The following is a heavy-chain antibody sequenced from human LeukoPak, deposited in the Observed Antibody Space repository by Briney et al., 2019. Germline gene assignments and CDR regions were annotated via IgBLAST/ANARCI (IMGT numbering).Heavy chain of an antibody. Sequence: ASVKVSCKASGGTFISYAISWVRQAPGQGLEWMGGIIPIFGTANYAQKFQGRVTITADEFTSTAYMELSSLRSEDTAVYYCARGYSSSSYYYGTDVWGQGTTVTVSS. CDR2: IIPIFGTA. CDR1: GGTFISYA. J-gene: IGHJ6*02. CDR3: ARGYSSSSYYYGTDV. D-gene: IGHD6-6*01. V-gene: IGHV1-69*13.